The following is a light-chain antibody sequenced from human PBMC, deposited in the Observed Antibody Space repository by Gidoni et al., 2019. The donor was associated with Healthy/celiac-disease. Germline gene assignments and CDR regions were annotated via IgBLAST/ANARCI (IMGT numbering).Light chain of an antibody. J-gene: IGKJ1*01. Sequence: AIRITQSPSSLSASTGDRVTITCRASQGISSYLAWYQQKPGKAPKLLIYAASTLQSGVPSRFSGSGSGTDFTLTISCLQSEDFATYYCQQYYSYPQTFGQGTNVEIK. CDR3: QQYYSYPQT. CDR1: QGISSY. CDR2: AAS. V-gene: IGKV1-8*01.